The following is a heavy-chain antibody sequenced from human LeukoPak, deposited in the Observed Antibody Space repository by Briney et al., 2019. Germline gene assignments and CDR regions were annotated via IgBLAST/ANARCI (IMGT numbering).Heavy chain of an antibody. J-gene: IGHJ4*02. CDR3: ARHRSKWLQSSFDY. Sequence: SETLSLTCTVSGGSINSSNYYWGWIRQPPGKGLEWIGSIFYSGNTYDNPSLKSRVTISVDTSKNQFSLKLNPVTAADTAVYYCARHRSKWLQSSFDYWGQGTLVTVSS. CDR1: GGSINSSNYY. CDR2: IFYSGNT. V-gene: IGHV4-39*01. D-gene: IGHD5-24*01.